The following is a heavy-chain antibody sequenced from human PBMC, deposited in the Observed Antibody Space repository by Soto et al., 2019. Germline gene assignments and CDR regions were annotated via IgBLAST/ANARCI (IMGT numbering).Heavy chain of an antibody. CDR2: IWYDGSNK. CDR3: ARDSASYDFWSGYYYRGYFNY. V-gene: IGHV3-33*01. CDR1: GFTFSSYG. J-gene: IGHJ4*02. D-gene: IGHD3-3*01. Sequence: GGSLRLSCAASGFTFSSYGMHWVRQAPGKGLEWVAVIWYDGSNKYYADSVKGRFTISRDNSKNTLYLQMNSLRAEDTAVYYCARDSASYDFWSGYYYRGYFNYGGQGTLVTVSS.